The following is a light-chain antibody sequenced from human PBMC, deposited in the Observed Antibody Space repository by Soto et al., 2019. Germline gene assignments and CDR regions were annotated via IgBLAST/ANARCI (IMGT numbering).Light chain of an antibody. CDR2: LNSDGSH. J-gene: IGLJ2*01. CDR1: SGHSSYA. Sequence: QSVLTQSPSASASLGASVKLTCTLSSGHSSYAIAWHQQQPEKGPRYLMNLNSDGSHSKGDAIPDRFSGSSSGAERYLTISSLQSEDEADYSCQTWGTGIRVFGGGTKLTVL. V-gene: IGLV4-69*01. CDR3: QTWGTGIRV.